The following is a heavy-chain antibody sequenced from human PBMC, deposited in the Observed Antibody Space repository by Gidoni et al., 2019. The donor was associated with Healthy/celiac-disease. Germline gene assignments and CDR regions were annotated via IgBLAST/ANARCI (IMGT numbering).Heavy chain of an antibody. CDR2: IIPIFGTA. D-gene: IGHD3-3*01. V-gene: IGHV1-69*01. Sequence: QAQLVQPGAEVKTPGSSVNVSCNASGGTFSSYAISWVRQAPGQGLEWMGGIIPIFGTANYAQKFQGRVTITADESTSTAYMELSSLRSEDTAVYYCARGTFWSGYSFFDYWGQGTLVTVSS. CDR1: GGTFSSYA. CDR3: ARGTFWSGYSFFDY. J-gene: IGHJ4*02.